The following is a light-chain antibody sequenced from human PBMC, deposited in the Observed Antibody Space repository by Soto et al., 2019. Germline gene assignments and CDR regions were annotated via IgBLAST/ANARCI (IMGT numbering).Light chain of an antibody. CDR1: SSDIGYYSY. CDR2: EVT. CDR3: SSYTSVTARV. V-gene: IGLV2-14*01. Sequence: QSALTQPASVSGSLGQSITISCSGTSSDIGYYSYVSWYQQHPGKAPRLIIYEVTHRPSGVSNRFSGSKSGNTASLTISGLQAEDEADYFCSSYTSVTARVFGTGTKVTVL. J-gene: IGLJ1*01.